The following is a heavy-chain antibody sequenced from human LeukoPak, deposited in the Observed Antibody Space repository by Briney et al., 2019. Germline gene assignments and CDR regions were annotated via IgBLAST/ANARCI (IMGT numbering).Heavy chain of an antibody. CDR1: GFTFNSYS. CDR3: SGSYQGHY. J-gene: IGHJ4*02. CDR2: ISSGNSYI. Sequence: GGSLRLSCAASGFTFNSYSMNWVRQAPGKGLEWVSSISSGNSYIHYADSVKGRFTISRDNAKNSLYLQMNSLRVEDTGVYYCSGSYQGHYWGQGTLVTVSS. D-gene: IGHD3-10*01. V-gene: IGHV3-21*01.